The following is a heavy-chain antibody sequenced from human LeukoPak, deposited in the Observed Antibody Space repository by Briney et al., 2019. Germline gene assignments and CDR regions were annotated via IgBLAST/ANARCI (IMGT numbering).Heavy chain of an antibody. J-gene: IGHJ4*02. CDR1: GGSISSSTYY. V-gene: IGHV4-39*07. CDR2: IYYSGST. Sequence: SETLSLTCTVSGGSISSSTYYWGWIRQPPGKGLEWIGNIYYSGSTYSNPSLRSRVTISLDTSKNQFSLKLSSVTAADTAVYYCASTWGKEKIVAFVIDYWGQGTLVTVSS. CDR3: ASTWGKEKIVAFVIDY. D-gene: IGHD3-16*01.